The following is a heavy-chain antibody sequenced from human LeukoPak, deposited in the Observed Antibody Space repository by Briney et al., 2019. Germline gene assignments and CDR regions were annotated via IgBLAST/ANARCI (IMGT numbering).Heavy chain of an antibody. Sequence: KPSETLPLTCNVSGASFNYYYWSWIRQPAGKGLEWIGRVYLGGSTNYNPSLKSRVMMSLDKANNQFSLRLSSVTAADTAIYYCARDHCDDAACYPFDRWGQGALVTVSS. CDR1: GASFNYYY. V-gene: IGHV4-4*07. CDR2: VYLGGST. CDR3: ARDHCDDAACYPFDR. D-gene: IGHD2-21*01. J-gene: IGHJ4*02.